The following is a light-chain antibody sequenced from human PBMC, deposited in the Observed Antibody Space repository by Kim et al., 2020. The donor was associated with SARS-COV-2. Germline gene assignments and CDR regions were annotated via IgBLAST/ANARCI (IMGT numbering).Light chain of an antibody. CDR1: QSISSD. Sequence: ASVGDRVTSTCRASQSISSDLNWYQQKPGKAPKLLIYAASTLQSGVASRFSGSGSGTDFTLNISSLQPEDFATYYCQQSYIIPLTFGEGTKVDIK. CDR2: AAS. J-gene: IGKJ4*01. CDR3: QQSYIIPLT. V-gene: IGKV1-39*01.